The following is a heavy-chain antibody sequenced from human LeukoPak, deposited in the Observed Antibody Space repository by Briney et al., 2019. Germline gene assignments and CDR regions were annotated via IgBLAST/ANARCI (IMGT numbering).Heavy chain of an antibody. Sequence: PSETLSLTCAVYGDYLSSYYWSWVRQPPGRGLEWIGEINHSGDTNYTPSLESRVTISVDTSQNQIYLKLGSVTVADTAVHYCASGRGGSIRNGMDVWGQGTTVTVSS. V-gene: IGHV4-34*01. D-gene: IGHD3-10*01. CDR1: GDYLSSYY. J-gene: IGHJ6*02. CDR3: ASGRGGSIRNGMDV. CDR2: INHSGDT.